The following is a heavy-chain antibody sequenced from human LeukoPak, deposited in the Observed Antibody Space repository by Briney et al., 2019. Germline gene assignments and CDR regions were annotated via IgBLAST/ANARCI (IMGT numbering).Heavy chain of an antibody. CDR3: ATGPYDFWSGYYTAY. CDR1: GYTLTDLS. Sequence: ASVKVSCKVSGYTLTDLSMHWVRQAPGKGLEWMGGFDPEDGETIYVQKFQGRVTMTEDTSTDIAYMELSSLRSEDTAVYYCATGPYDFWSGYYTAYWGQGTLVTVSS. D-gene: IGHD3-3*01. J-gene: IGHJ4*02. CDR2: FDPEDGET. V-gene: IGHV1-24*01.